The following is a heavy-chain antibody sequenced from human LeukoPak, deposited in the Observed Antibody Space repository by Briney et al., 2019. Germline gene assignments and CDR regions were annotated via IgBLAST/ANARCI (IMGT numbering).Heavy chain of an antibody. CDR3: ARDLLYYYDSSGYGAPIWDY. D-gene: IGHD3-22*01. Sequence: GASVEVSCKASGYTFTGYYMHWVRQAPGQGLEWMGWINPNSGGTNYAQKFQGRVTMTRDTSISTAYMELSRLRSDDTAMYYCARDLLYYYDSSGYGAPIWDYWGQGTLVTVSS. CDR1: GYTFTGYY. J-gene: IGHJ4*02. V-gene: IGHV1-2*02. CDR2: INPNSGGT.